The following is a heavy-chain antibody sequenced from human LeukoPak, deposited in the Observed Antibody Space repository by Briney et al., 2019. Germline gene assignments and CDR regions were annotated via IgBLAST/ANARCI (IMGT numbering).Heavy chain of an antibody. CDR1: GFTFSDYY. J-gene: IGHJ4*02. V-gene: IGHV3-11*01. D-gene: IGHD4-11*01. Sequence: PGGSLRLSCAASGFTFSDYYMNWIRQAPGQGLEWVSYISGSGDSKFYADSVKGRFTISRDNAKNSLYLQMNSLRAEDTAVYYCARRTYSNYFFDYWGQGALVTVSS. CDR2: ISGSGDSK. CDR3: ARRTYSNYFFDY.